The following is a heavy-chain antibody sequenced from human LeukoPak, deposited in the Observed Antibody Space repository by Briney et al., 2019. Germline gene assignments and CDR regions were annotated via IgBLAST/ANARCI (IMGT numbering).Heavy chain of an antibody. CDR2: IYHSGST. CDR3: ASITMVRGERGINWFDP. Sequence: SSETLSLTCTVSGYSISSGYYWGWIRQPPGKGLEWIGRIYHSGSTYYNPSLKSRVTISVDTSKNQFSLKLSSVTAADTAVYYCASITMVRGERGINWFDPWGQGTLVTVSS. J-gene: IGHJ5*02. CDR1: GYSISSGYY. V-gene: IGHV4-38-2*02. D-gene: IGHD3-10*01.